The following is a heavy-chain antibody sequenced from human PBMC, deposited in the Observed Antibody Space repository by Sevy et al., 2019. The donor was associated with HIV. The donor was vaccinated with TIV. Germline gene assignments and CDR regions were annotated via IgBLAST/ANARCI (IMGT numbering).Heavy chain of an antibody. CDR1: GYSISSGYY. CDR2: IYHRGST. J-gene: IGHJ4*02. Sequence: SQTLSLTCTVSGYSISSGYYWGWIRQPPGKGLEWIGSIYHRGSTYYNPSLKSRVTISVDTSKNQFSLKLSSVTAADTAVYYCARINYYGSGSYLPPDYWGQGTLVTVSS. D-gene: IGHD3-10*01. CDR3: ARINYYGSGSYLPPDY. V-gene: IGHV4-38-2*02.